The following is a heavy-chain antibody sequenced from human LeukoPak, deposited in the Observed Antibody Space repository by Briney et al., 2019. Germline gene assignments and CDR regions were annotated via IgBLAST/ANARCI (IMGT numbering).Heavy chain of an antibody. CDR3: ARNRGGVAGGGNWFDP. CDR2: ISGSGGST. CDR1: GFTFSRYA. Sequence: GGSLRLSCAASGFTFSRYAMSWVRQAPVKGLEWVSLISGSGGSTYYADSVKGRFTISRDNSKNTLYLQMNSLRAEDTAVYYCARNRGGVAGGGNWFDPWGQGTLVTVSS. D-gene: IGHD6-19*01. V-gene: IGHV3-23*01. J-gene: IGHJ5*02.